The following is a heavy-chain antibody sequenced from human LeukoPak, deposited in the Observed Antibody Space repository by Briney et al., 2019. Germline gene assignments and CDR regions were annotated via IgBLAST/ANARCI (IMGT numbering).Heavy chain of an antibody. CDR1: GGSFSGYY. D-gene: IGHD6-19*01. V-gene: IGHV4-34*01. Sequence: PSETLSLTCAVYGGSFSGYYWSWIRQPPGKGLEWIGEINHSGSTNYNPSLKSRVTISVDMSKNQFSLKLSSVTAADTAVYYCARAPRVAGSDYWGQGTLVTVSS. CDR3: ARAPRVAGSDY. J-gene: IGHJ4*02. CDR2: INHSGST.